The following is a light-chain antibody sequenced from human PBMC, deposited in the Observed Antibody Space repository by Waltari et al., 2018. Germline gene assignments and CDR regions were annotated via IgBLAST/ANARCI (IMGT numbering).Light chain of an antibody. V-gene: IGKV1-39*01. Sequence: DIQMTQSPSSLSASVGDRVTITCRASQSISSYLNWYQQKPGKAPKLLIYAASSLQSGVPSRFSGSGSETDFTLTISSLQPEDFATYYCQQSYSTPNTFGPGTKVDIK. J-gene: IGKJ3*01. CDR1: QSISSY. CDR3: QQSYSTPNT. CDR2: AAS.